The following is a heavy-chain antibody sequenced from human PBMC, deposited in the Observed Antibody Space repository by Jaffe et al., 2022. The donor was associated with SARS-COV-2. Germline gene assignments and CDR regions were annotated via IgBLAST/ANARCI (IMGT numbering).Heavy chain of an antibody. CDR1: GGSVSSYS. V-gene: IGHV4-59*02. J-gene: IGHJ4*02. CDR3: ARSGEGDYN. Sequence: QVHLQESGPGLVKPSETLSLSCTVSGGSVSSYSWSWIRQPPGKGLEWIGNIKYSGGTNYNPSLKSRVTISVDTSKNQISLKLSSVTAADTAVYYCARSGEGDYNWGQGTLVTVSS. CDR2: IKYSGGT. D-gene: IGHD3-16*01.